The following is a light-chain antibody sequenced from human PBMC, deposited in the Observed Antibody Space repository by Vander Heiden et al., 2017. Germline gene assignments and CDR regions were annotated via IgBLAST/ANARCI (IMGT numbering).Light chain of an antibody. CDR3: QQLSRFPNT. V-gene: IGKV1-9*01. CDR1: EGISVF. J-gene: IGKJ4*01. CDR2: SAS. Sequence: IQLTQSPSSLSASVGDRVTIDCRASEGISVFSAWCHQKPGKAPDLLIDSASNLLSGVRSRFRGSGSGTDFTLTIISLLPEDFGTYYCQQLSRFPNTFGGGTKVEI.